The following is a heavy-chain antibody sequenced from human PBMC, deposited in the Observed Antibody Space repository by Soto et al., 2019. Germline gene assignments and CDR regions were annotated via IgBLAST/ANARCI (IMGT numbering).Heavy chain of an antibody. CDR1: GASISSSSYY. D-gene: IGHD4-17*01. V-gene: IGHV4-39*01. Sequence: SETLSLTCTVSGASISSSSYYWGWIRQPPGKGLEWIGTIYYSGSTYYNPSLKSRVTISVDTSKNQFSLKLRSVTAADTAVYYCARIYGGYYFDYWAQGTLVTVSS. CDR3: ARIYGGYYFDY. J-gene: IGHJ4*02. CDR2: IYYSGST.